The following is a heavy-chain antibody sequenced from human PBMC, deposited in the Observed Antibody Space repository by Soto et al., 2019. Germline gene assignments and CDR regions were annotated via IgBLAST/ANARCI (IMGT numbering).Heavy chain of an antibody. CDR1: GFTFGAYT. V-gene: IGHV3-23*01. CDR2: ISASGDYT. J-gene: IGHJ4*02. Sequence: GGSLRLSCAASGFTFGAYTMSWVRQAPGKGLEWVSLISASGDYTNSADPVKGRFTISRDNSKNTLYLEMNSLRAEDTAVYYCASDRQVAHWGQGTLVPVSS. D-gene: IGHD2-15*01. CDR3: ASDRQVAH.